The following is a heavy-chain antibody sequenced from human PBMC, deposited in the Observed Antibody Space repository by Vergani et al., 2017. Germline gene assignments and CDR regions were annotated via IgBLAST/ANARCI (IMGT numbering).Heavy chain of an antibody. Sequence: QVQLVQSGAEVKKPGTSVKVSCKASGYTFTGYYMHWVRQAPGQGLEWMGWINPNSGGTNYAQKFQGRVTMTRDTSISTAYMELSRLRSDDTAVYYCALRPGIAVAGTGENWCQGTLVTVSS. J-gene: IGHJ4*02. V-gene: IGHV1-2*02. D-gene: IGHD6-19*01. CDR1: GYTFTGYY. CDR3: ALRPGIAVAGTGEN. CDR2: INPNSGGT.